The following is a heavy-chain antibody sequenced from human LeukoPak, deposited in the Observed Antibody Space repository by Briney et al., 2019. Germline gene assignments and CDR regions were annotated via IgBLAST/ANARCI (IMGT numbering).Heavy chain of an antibody. Sequence: QTGGSLRLSCAASGFPFSSYGMHWVRRAPGKGLEWVAVIWHDGSEKYYADSVKGRFTVSRDNSKNTLYLQMSSLRVEDTAVYYCVRGAPDYDFWSGYYTNFDYWGQGTLVTVSS. CDR1: GFPFSSYG. CDR3: VRGAPDYDFWSGYYTNFDY. D-gene: IGHD3-3*01. CDR2: IWHDGSEK. J-gene: IGHJ4*02. V-gene: IGHV3-33*01.